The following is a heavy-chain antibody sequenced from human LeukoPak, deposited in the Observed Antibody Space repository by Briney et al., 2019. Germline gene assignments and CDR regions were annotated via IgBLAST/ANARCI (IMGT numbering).Heavy chain of an antibody. D-gene: IGHD2-15*01. CDR2: IYTSGST. V-gene: IGHV4-61*02. Sequence: PSQTLSLTCTVSGGSVSSGNYYWTWVRQPAGKGLEWIGRIYTSGSTNYNPSLKSRVTISIDASKNQFSLKLSSVTAADTAVYYCARTSGSRMGFGAFDIWGQGTMVTVSS. CDR3: ARTSGSRMGFGAFDI. J-gene: IGHJ3*02. CDR1: GGSVSSGNYY.